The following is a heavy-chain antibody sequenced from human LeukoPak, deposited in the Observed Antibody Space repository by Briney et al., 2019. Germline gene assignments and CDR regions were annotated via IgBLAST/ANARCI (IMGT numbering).Heavy chain of an antibody. D-gene: IGHD2-15*01. CDR2: ITGSGGNR. CDR3: AKELVVAAPYYFDY. CDR1: GFTFSSHG. V-gene: IGHV3-23*01. J-gene: IGHJ4*02. Sequence: GETLRLSCAASGFTFSSHGMNWVRQAPGKGLEWVSGITGSGGNRYYADSVKGRFTISRDNSKNTLYLQMNSLRAEDTAVYYCAKELVVAAPYYFDYWGQGTLVTVSS.